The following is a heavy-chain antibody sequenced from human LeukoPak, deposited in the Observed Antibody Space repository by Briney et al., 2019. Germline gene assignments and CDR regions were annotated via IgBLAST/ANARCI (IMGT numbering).Heavy chain of an antibody. D-gene: IGHD3-22*01. Sequence: SETLSLTCAVYGGSFSGYYWSWIRQPPGKGLEWIGEINHSGSTNYNPSLKSRVTISVDTSKNQFSLKLSSVTAADTAVYYCARGNDYYDSSGFDYSGQGTLVTVSS. CDR1: GGSFSGYY. V-gene: IGHV4-34*01. CDR2: INHSGST. CDR3: ARGNDYYDSSGFDY. J-gene: IGHJ4*02.